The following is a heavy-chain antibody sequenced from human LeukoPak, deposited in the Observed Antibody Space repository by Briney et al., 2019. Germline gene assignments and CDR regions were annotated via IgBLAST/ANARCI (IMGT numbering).Heavy chain of an antibody. Sequence: GGSLRLSCAASGFTFSSYAMSWVRQAPGKGLEWVSDISGSGGRTYYADSVKGRFTISSDNSKNTLYLQMNSLRAEDTAVYYCAKDLLYRYFDYWGQGTLVTVSS. CDR3: AKDLLYRYFDY. J-gene: IGHJ4*02. V-gene: IGHV3-23*01. CDR1: GFTFSSYA. D-gene: IGHD2-8*01. CDR2: ISGSGGRT.